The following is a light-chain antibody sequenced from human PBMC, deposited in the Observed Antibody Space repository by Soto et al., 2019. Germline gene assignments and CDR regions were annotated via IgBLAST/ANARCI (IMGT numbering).Light chain of an antibody. J-gene: IGLJ3*02. CDR3: AVWDDSLNGPV. CDR2: DNN. CDR1: NSNIGSNT. V-gene: IGLV1-44*01. Sequence: QSVLTQPPSASGTPGQRVTISCSGSNSNIGSNTVNWYQQLPGTAPKLLIYDNNKRPSGVPGRFSDSKSGTSASLAISGLQSEDEADYYCAVWDDSLNGPVFGGGTKLTVL.